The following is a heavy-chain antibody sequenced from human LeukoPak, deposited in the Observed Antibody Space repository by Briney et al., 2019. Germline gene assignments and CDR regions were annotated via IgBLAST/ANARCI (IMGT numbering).Heavy chain of an antibody. D-gene: IGHD2-15*01. CDR3: AREVVAATIDY. V-gene: IGHV4-59*01. J-gene: IGHJ4*02. CDR2: IYYSGST. Sequence: SETLSLTCTVSGGSIGSYYCSWIRQPPGKGLEWIGYIYYSGSTNYNPSLKSRVTISVDTSKNQFSLKLSSVTAADTAVYYCAREVVAATIDYWGQGTLVTVSP. CDR1: GGSIGSYY.